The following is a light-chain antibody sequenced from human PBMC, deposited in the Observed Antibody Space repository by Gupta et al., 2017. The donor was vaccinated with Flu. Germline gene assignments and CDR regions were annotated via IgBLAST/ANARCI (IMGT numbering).Light chain of an antibody. CDR3: AAWDDSLSAVV. Sequence: QSVLTQPPSASGAPGQRVTISCSGGSFNLENTYVYWDKELPETAPNLLMYRNSQGPSGVPDRFSGAKSGTSASLAISGLRSADEAEYYCAAWDDSLSAVVFGGGTKVTVL. CDR1: SFNLENTY. CDR2: RNS. J-gene: IGLJ2*01. V-gene: IGLV1-47*01.